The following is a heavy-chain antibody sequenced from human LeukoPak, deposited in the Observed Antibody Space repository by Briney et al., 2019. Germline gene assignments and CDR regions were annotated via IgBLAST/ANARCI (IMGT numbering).Heavy chain of an antibody. V-gene: IGHV1-2*02. D-gene: IGHD5-18*01. Sequence: GASVKVSCKASGYTFTGYYMHWVRPAPGQGLEWMGWINPNSGGTNYAQKFQGRVTMTRDTSISTAYMELSRLRSDDTAVYYCARESRWGYSYGYGDYWGQGTLVTVSS. CDR2: INPNSGGT. CDR1: GYTFTGYY. CDR3: ARESRWGYSYGYGDY. J-gene: IGHJ4*02.